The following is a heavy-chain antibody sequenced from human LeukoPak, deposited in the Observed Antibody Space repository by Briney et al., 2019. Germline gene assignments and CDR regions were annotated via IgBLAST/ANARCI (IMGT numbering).Heavy chain of an antibody. D-gene: IGHD3-22*01. V-gene: IGHV3-21*01. J-gene: IGHJ4*02. CDR2: ISSSSSYI. Sequence: PGGSLRLSCAASGFTFDDYAMHWVRQAPGKGLEWVSSISSSSSYIYYADSVKGRFTISRDNAKNSLYLQMNSLRAEDTAVYYCARERGNYYDSSGPYYFDYWGQGTLVTVSS. CDR1: GFTFDDYA. CDR3: ARERGNYYDSSGPYYFDY.